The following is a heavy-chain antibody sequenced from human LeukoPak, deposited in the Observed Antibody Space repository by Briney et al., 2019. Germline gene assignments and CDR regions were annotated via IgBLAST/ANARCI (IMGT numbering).Heavy chain of an antibody. D-gene: IGHD6-13*01. V-gene: IGHV1-69*04. J-gene: IGHJ4*02. CDR2: IIPILGIA. CDR3: ARARGIVAAAGTPHN. Sequence: SVKVSCKASGGTFSSYAISWVRQAPGQGLEWMGRIIPILGIANYAQKFQGRVTITADKSTSTAYMELSSLRSEDTAAYYCARARGIVAAAGTPHNWGQGTLVTVSS. CDR1: GGTFSSYA.